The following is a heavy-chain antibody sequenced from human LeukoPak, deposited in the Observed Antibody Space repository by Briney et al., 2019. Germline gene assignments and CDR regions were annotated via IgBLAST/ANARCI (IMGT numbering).Heavy chain of an antibody. CDR2: MNPKNGGT. Sequence: ASVKVSCKASGYTFTDYYMHWVRQAPGQGLEWMGWMNPKNGGTNYAQKFQGRVIMTRDTSISTSYMELSRLTSDDTAVYYCARSSVLVPAAINWFDPWGQGTLVTVSS. J-gene: IGHJ5*02. CDR1: GYTFTDYY. CDR3: ARSSVLVPAAINWFDP. V-gene: IGHV1-2*02. D-gene: IGHD2-2*01.